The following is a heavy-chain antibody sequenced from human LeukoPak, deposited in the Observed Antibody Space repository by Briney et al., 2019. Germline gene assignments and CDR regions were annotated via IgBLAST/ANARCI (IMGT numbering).Heavy chain of an antibody. D-gene: IGHD2-15*01. V-gene: IGHV3-30*03. CDR3: ASTYCSGGSCPFDY. Sequence: GGSLRLSCAASGFTFSSYGMHWVRQAPGKGLEWVAVISYDGSNKYYADSVKGRFTISRDNSKNALYLQMNSLRAEDTAVYYCASTYCSGGSCPFDYRGQGTLVTVSS. J-gene: IGHJ4*02. CDR2: ISYDGSNK. CDR1: GFTFSSYG.